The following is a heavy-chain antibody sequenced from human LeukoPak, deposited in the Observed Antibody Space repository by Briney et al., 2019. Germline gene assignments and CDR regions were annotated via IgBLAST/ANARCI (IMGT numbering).Heavy chain of an antibody. CDR2: IKQGGSEK. V-gene: IGHV3-7*03. J-gene: IGHJ4*02. CDR1: GFTFSSYW. CDR3: ARENESSGWYFDY. Sequence: GGSLRLSCAASGFTFSSYWMSWVRQAPGKGLEWVANIKQGGSEKYYVDSVKGRFTISRDNAKNSLYLQMNSLRAEDTAVYYCARENESSGWYFDYWGQGTLVTVSS. D-gene: IGHD6-19*01.